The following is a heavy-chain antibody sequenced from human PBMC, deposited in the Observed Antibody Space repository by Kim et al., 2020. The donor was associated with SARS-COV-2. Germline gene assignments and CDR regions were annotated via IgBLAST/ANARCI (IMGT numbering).Heavy chain of an antibody. Sequence: YYADSVKGRFTISRDNSKNSLYLQMDSLTGDDTALYYCAKAVTVTAWGFDFWGQGTLVTVSS. J-gene: IGHJ4*02. V-gene: IGHV3-23*01. CDR3: AKAVTVTAWGFDF. D-gene: IGHD2-21*02.